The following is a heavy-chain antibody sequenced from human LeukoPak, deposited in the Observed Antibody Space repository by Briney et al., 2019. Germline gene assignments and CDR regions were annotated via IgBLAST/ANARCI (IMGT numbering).Heavy chain of an antibody. CDR2: IYPGDSDT. D-gene: IGHD6-19*01. J-gene: IGHJ5*02. CDR3: ARLGEEWLVHNWFDP. CDR1: GYSFTSYW. V-gene: IGHV5-51*01. Sequence: GESLKISCKGSGYSFTSYWIGWVRQMPGKGLEWMGIIYPGDSDTRYSPSFQGQVTISADKSISTAYLQWSSLKASDTAMYYCARLGEEWLVHNWFDPWGQGTLVTVSS.